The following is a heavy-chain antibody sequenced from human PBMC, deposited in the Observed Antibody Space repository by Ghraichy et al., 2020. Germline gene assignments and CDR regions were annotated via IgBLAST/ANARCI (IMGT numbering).Heavy chain of an antibody. CDR2: IDGTGEKT. J-gene: IGHJ3*01. V-gene: IGHV3-23*01. Sequence: GGSLRLSCVSSGFTFSSYFMSWVRQVPGKGLEWVAGIDGTGEKTYYADSVKGRFTVSRDNSKNTLYLQMSSLRNDDTALSYCATDASYTMVYFGASAVWGQGTLVTVSS. CDR3: ATDASYTMVYFGASAV. CDR1: GFTFSSYF. D-gene: IGHD2-8*01.